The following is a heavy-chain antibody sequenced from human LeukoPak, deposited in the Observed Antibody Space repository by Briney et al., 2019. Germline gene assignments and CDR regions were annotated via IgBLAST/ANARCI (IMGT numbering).Heavy chain of an antibody. CDR1: GYTFTAYY. D-gene: IGHD1-26*01. CDR3: ARPWEITMSERSYNWFDS. CDR2: INPNSGGT. V-gene: IGHV1-2*02. J-gene: IGHJ5*01. Sequence: ASVKVSCKASGYTFTAYYIHWVRQAPGQGLEWMGRINPNSGGTNYAQKFQGRVTMTRDKSISTAYMELSRLRSDDTAVYYCARPWEITMSERSYNWFDSWGQGTLVTVSS.